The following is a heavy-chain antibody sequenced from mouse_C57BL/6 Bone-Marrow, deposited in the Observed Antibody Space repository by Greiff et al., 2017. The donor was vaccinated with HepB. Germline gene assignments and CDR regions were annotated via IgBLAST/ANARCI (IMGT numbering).Heavy chain of an antibody. CDR3: ARHDGPFAY. J-gene: IGHJ3*01. V-gene: IGHV1-77*01. CDR2: IYPGSGST. D-gene: IGHD2-3*01. CDR1: GYTFTDYG. Sequence: VQRVESGPELVKPGASMKMSCKASGYTFTDYGISWVKQRTGQGLEWIGEIYPGSGSTYYNEKFKGQATLTADKSSNTAYMQLSSLTSEDSAVYFCARHDGPFAYWGQGTLVTVSA.